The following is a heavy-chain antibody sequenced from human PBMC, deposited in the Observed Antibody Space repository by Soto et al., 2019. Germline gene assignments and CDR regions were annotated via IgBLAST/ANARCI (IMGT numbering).Heavy chain of an antibody. CDR2: ISSSTSYI. V-gene: IGHV3-21*01. CDR1: GFTFSSSS. Sequence: GGSLRLSCAASGFTFSSSSMNWVRQAPGKGLEWVSSISSSTSYIYYADSVKGRFTISRDNAKNSLYLQMNSLRAEDTAVYYCASPVSGSYGFDYWGQGTLVTVSS. J-gene: IGHJ4*02. D-gene: IGHD1-26*01. CDR3: ASPVSGSYGFDY.